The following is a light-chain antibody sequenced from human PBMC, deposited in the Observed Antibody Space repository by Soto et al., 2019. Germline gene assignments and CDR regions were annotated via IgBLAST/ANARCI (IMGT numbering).Light chain of an antibody. CDR3: SSYTSSSTYV. CDR1: SIDVGGYNY. Sequence: QSVLTQPASVSGSPGQSITISCTGTSIDVGGYNYVSWYQQHPGKAPKLMIYDVSNRPSGVSNRFSGSKSGNTASLTISGLQAEDEADYYCSSYTSSSTYVFGTGTKVT. J-gene: IGLJ1*01. CDR2: DVS. V-gene: IGLV2-14*03.